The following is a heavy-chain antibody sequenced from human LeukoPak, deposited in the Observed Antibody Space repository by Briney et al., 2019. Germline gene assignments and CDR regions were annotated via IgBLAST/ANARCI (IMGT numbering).Heavy chain of an antibody. CDR2: INPSGGST. CDR1: GYTFTSYY. J-gene: IGHJ5*02. V-gene: IGHV1-46*01. D-gene: IGHD2-15*01. CDR3: ARDGVVVAASSRWFDP. Sequence: ASVKVSCKASGYTFTSYYMHWVRQAPGQGLEWMGIINPSGGSTSYAQKFQGRVTMTRDTSTSTVYMELSSLSSEDTAVYYCARDGVVVAASSRWFDPWGQGTLVTVSS.